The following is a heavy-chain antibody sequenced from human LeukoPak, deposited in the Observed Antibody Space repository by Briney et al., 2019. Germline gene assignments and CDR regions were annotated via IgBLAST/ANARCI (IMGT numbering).Heavy chain of an antibody. D-gene: IGHD6-13*01. CDR3: ARGPPGGQQLDYAFDI. J-gene: IGHJ3*02. CDR2: IYYSGST. CDR1: GGSISSGSYY. V-gene: IGHV4-61*01. Sequence: SQTLSLTCTVSGGSISSGSYYWSWIRQPPGKGLEWIGYIYYSGSTNYNPSLKSRVTISVDTSKNQFSLKLSSVTAADTAVYYCARGPPGGQQLDYAFDIWGQGTTVTVSS.